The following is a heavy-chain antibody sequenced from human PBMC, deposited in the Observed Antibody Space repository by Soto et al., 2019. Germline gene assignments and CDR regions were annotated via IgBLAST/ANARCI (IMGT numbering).Heavy chain of an antibody. CDR1: GFTFSSYA. V-gene: IGHV3-23*01. CDR2: ISGSGGST. Sequence: GGSLRLSCAASGFTFSSYAMSWVRQAPGKGLEWVSAISGSGGSTYYADSVKGRFTISRDNSKNTLYLQMNSLRAEDTAVYYCAKVRALEYSSSSLYYYYGMDVWGQGTTVTVSS. D-gene: IGHD6-6*01. CDR3: AKVRALEYSSSSLYYYYGMDV. J-gene: IGHJ6*02.